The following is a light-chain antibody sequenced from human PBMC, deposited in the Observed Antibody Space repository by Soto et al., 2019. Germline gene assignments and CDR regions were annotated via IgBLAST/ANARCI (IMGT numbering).Light chain of an antibody. V-gene: IGLV2-14*01. CDR1: SSDVGGYNY. J-gene: IGLJ1*01. CDR2: DVS. Sequence: QPVLTKPASVSGSPGQSLPISCTGTSSDVGGYNYVSWYQQHPGKAPKLMIYDVSNRPSGVSNRFSGSKSGNTASLTISGLQAEDEADYYCSSYTSSSTYVFGTGTKVTVL. CDR3: SSYTSSSTYV.